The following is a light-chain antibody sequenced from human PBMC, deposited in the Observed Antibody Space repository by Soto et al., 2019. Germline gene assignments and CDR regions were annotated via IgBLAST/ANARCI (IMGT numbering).Light chain of an antibody. J-gene: IGKJ4*01. CDR2: GAS. Sequence: ETVMTQSPGTVSLSPGERATLSCRATQSVSSTYFACYQQKPRQAPRLLIYGASSRATGIPDRFSGSGSGTYFTLTISRLEPEDFAVYYCQQYGNSPLTFGGGTKVDIK. CDR1: QSVSSTY. V-gene: IGKV3-20*01. CDR3: QQYGNSPLT.